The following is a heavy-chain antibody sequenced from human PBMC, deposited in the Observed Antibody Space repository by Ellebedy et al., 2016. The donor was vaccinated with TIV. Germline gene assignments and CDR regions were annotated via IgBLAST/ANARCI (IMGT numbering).Heavy chain of an antibody. J-gene: IGHJ2*01. CDR2: MYYSGRT. CDR3: ARGYWYFDL. CDR1: GGSVSSGSFY. D-gene: IGHD2-15*01. Sequence: MPSETLSLTCTVSGGSVSSGSFYWSWIRQPPGKGLEWIADMYYSGRTKYNPSLKSRVSISIDTSKNQISLNLTSVTAADTAVYYCARGYWYFDLWGRGTLVTVSS. V-gene: IGHV4-61*01.